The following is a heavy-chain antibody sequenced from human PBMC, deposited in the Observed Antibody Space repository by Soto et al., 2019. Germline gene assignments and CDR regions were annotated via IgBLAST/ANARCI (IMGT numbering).Heavy chain of an antibody. CDR3: ARAYGGYGMDV. V-gene: IGHV4-59*01. CDR2: IYYTGTT. Sequence: SETLSLTCTVSGGSISSYYWSWIRQPPGKGLEWIGYIYYTGTTNYNPSLKSRVTISVDTSKNQFSLKLSSVTTADTAVYYCARAYGGYGMDVWGQGTTVTVSS. CDR1: GGSISSYY. J-gene: IGHJ6*02. D-gene: IGHD3-16*01.